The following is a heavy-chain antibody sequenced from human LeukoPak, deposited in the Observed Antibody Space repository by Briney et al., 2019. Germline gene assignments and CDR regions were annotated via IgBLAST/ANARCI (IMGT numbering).Heavy chain of an antibody. Sequence: SETLSLTCAVYGGSFSGYYWSWIRKPPGKGLEWIGEINHSGSTNYNPSLKSRVTISVDTSKNQFSLKLSSVTAADTAVYYCARVEYDYVWGSYLWFDPWGQGTLVTVSS. V-gene: IGHV4-34*01. J-gene: IGHJ5*02. CDR3: ARVEYDYVWGSYLWFDP. CDR2: INHSGST. D-gene: IGHD3-16*02. CDR1: GGSFSGYY.